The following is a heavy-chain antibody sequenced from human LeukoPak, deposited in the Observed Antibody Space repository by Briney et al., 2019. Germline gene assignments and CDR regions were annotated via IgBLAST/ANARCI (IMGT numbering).Heavy chain of an antibody. CDR2: IYYSGST. Sequence: SETLSLTCTVSGGSISSGDYYWSWIRQPPGKGLEWIGYIYYSGSTYYNPSLKSRVTISVDTSKNQFSLKLSSVTAADTAVYYCARAGVLYYDFWSGQRYFDYWGQGTLVTVSS. V-gene: IGHV4-30-4*08. CDR1: GGSISSGDYY. CDR3: ARAGVLYYDFWSGQRYFDY. D-gene: IGHD3-3*01. J-gene: IGHJ4*02.